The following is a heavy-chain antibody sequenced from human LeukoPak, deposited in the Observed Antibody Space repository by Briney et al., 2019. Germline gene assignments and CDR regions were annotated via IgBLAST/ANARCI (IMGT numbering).Heavy chain of an antibody. CDR3: ASLRGDHIYGEDFDY. CDR1: GFTFSSYS. V-gene: IGHV3-48*01. CDR2: ISSSSSTI. D-gene: IGHD5-18*01. J-gene: IGHJ4*02. Sequence: GGSLRLSCAASGFTFSSYSMNWVRQAPGKGLEWVSYISSSSSTIYYADSVKGRFTISRDNAKNSLYLQMNSLRAEDTAVYYCASLRGDHIYGEDFDYWGQGTLVTVSS.